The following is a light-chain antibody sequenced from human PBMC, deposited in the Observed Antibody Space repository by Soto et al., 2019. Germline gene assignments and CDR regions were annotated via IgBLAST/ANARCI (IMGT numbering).Light chain of an antibody. V-gene: IGKV1-5*03. CDR2: KAA. CDR3: QQYNSCT. J-gene: IGKJ1*01. CDR1: KSGSTW. Sequence: DIQKTRSPSTPYASVEDRVTIICRASKSGSTWLAWYQQKPGKAPKLLIYKAASLESGVSSRCSGSGSGTEFTLTISSLQPDDFATYYCQQYNSCTFGQGTMVDIK.